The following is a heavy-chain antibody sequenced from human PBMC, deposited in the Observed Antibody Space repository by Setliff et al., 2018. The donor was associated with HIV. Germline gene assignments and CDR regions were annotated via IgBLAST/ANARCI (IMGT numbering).Heavy chain of an antibody. D-gene: IGHD2-2*01. Sequence: GGSLRLSCAASGFTFSNYWMHWVRQAPGKGLEWVSSISKNGENRDYADSVQGRFTISRDNSKNTLYLQMDSLRAEDTAVYFCAEGYQFSDYWGRGTLVTVSS. CDR2: ISKNGENR. J-gene: IGHJ4*02. CDR3: AEGYQFSDY. V-gene: IGHV3-23*01. CDR1: GFTFSNYW.